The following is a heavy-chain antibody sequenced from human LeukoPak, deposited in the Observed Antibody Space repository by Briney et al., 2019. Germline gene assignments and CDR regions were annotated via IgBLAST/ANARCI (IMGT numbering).Heavy chain of an antibody. CDR1: GGSISSSY. D-gene: IGHD5-24*01. Sequence: PSETLSLTCIVSGGSISSSYWSWIRQPPEKGLEWVGYIHYSGITNYNPSLKSRVTISIDTSKSQSSLKLSSVTAADTAVYYCARRDGYNYKYWGQGTLVTVSS. CDR2: IHYSGIT. CDR3: ARRDGYNYKY. V-gene: IGHV4-59*01. J-gene: IGHJ4*02.